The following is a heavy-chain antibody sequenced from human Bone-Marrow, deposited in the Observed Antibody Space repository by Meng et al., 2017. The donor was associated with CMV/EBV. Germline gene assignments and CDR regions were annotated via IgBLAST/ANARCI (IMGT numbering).Heavy chain of an antibody. D-gene: IGHD3-3*01. CDR1: GYTFTSHA. V-gene: IGHV1-3*02. J-gene: IGHJ6*02. CDR2: SNAGNGNT. Sequence: ASVKVSCKASGYTFTSHAMHWVRQAPGQRLEWMGWSNAGNGNTKYSQEFQGRVTITRDTSASTAYMELSSLRSEDTAVYYCARTSGLTIFGVSGYYYYGMDVWGQGTTVTVSS. CDR3: ARTSGLTIFGVSGYYYYGMDV.